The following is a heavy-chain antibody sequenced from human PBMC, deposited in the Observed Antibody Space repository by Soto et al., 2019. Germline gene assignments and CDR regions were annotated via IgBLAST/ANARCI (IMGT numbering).Heavy chain of an antibody. V-gene: IGHV1-2*02. D-gene: IGHD6-19*01. CDR2: INPNSGGT. J-gene: IGHJ1*01. Sequence: GASVKVSCKASGYTFTGYYMHWVRQAPGQGLEWMGWINPNSGGTNYAQKFQGGVTMTRDTSISTAYMELSRLRSDDTAVYYCARARRIAVAVHAEYFQHWGQGTLVTVSS. CDR3: ARARRIAVAVHAEYFQH. CDR1: GYTFTGYY.